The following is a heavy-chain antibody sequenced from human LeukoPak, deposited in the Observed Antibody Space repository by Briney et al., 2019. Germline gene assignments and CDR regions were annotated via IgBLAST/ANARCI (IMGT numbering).Heavy chain of an antibody. CDR3: SSSGWYSLCDC. V-gene: IGHV3-15*01. CDR1: GFTLSNAC. D-gene: IGHD6-19*01. J-gene: IGHJ4*01. CDR2: IKSKTDGGTT. Sequence: GGSLRLSCAASGFTLSNACMSWVRQAPGKGLEWVGRIKSKTDGGTTDYAAPVKGRLPISRNDSNNTLYLQMNSLKAEDTAVYYCSSSGWYSLCDCRGTGTMVTVSS.